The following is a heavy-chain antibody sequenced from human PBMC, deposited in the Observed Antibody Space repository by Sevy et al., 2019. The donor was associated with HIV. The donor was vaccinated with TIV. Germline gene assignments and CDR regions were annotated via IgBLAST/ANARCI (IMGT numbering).Heavy chain of an antibody. CDR3: ARGRSAYDYGDYGYFDY. Sequence: SETLSLTCTVSGGSIGSGGYSWSWIRQPPGKGLEWIGYIYHSGSTYYNPSLKSRVTISEDRSKNQFSLKLSSVTAADTAVYYCARGRSAYDYGDYGYFDYWGQGTLVTVSS. J-gene: IGHJ4*02. CDR2: IYHSGST. D-gene: IGHD4-17*01. CDR1: GGSIGSGGYS. V-gene: IGHV4-30-2*01.